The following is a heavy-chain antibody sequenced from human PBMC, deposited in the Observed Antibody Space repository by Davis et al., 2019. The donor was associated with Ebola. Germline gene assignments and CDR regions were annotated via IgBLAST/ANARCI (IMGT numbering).Heavy chain of an antibody. V-gene: IGHV1-18*04. Sequence: ASVKVSCKSSGYTFTSYGLVWVRQAPGLGLEWMGWISGFNTNTNFAQKFQGRVTVSKDTSTNTAYMDLRSLTSEETAIEYCARSPNYDVLTGTSSYYFDYWGQGTLVTVSS. CDR3: ARSPNYDVLTGTSSYYFDY. D-gene: IGHD3-9*01. CDR2: ISGFNTNT. J-gene: IGHJ4*02. CDR1: GYTFTSYG.